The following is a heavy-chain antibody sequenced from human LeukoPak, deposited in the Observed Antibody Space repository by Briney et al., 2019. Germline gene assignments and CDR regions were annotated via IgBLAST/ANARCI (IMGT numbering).Heavy chain of an antibody. D-gene: IGHD3-22*01. V-gene: IGHV4-34*01. CDR2: INHSGST. CDR1: GGSFSGYY. Sequence: SETLSLTCAVYGGSFSGYYWSWIRQPPGKGLEWIGEINHSGSTNYNPSLKSRVTISVDTSKNQFSLKLSSVTAADTAVYYCARTYDSSGYGNDYWGQGTLVTVSS. CDR3: ARTYDSSGYGNDY. J-gene: IGHJ4*02.